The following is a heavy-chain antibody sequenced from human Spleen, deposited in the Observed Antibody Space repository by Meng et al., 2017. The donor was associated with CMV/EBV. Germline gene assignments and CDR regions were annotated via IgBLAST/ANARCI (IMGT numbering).Heavy chain of an antibody. V-gene: IGHV1-2*02. CDR1: GYTFTGYY. Sequence: NASGYTFTGYYMHWVRQAPGQGLEWMGWINPNSGGTNYAQKFQGRVTMTRDTSISTAYMELSRLRSDDTAVYYCARVLYYSNYDWFDPWGQGTLVTVSS. J-gene: IGHJ5*02. CDR2: INPNSGGT. CDR3: ARVLYYSNYDWFDP. D-gene: IGHD4-11*01.